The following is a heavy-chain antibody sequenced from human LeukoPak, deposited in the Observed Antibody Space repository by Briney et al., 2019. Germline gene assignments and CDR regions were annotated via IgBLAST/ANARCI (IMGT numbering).Heavy chain of an antibody. J-gene: IGHJ4*02. CDR1: GYTFTSYG. CDR3: ARVLRATIAAAGGY. V-gene: IGHV1-18*01. D-gene: IGHD6-13*01. Sequence: ASVKVSCKASGYTFTSYGISWVRQAPGQGLEWMGWISAYNGNTNYAQKLQGRVTMTTDTSTSTAYMELSSLRSEDTAVYYCARVLRATIAAAGGYWGQGTLVTVSS. CDR2: ISAYNGNT.